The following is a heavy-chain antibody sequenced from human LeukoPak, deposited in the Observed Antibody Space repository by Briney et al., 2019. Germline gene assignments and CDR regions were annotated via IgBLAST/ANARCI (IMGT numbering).Heavy chain of an antibody. V-gene: IGHV3-21*01. Sequence: GGSLRLSCAASGFTFSSYSLNWVRQAPGKGLEWVSSISSSSSYIYYADSVKGRFTISRDNAKNSLYLQMNSLRAEDTAVYYCAREGLAWELLPFDYWGQGTLVTVSS. CDR3: AREGLAWELLPFDY. CDR2: ISSSSSYI. CDR1: GFTFSSYS. J-gene: IGHJ4*02. D-gene: IGHD1-26*01.